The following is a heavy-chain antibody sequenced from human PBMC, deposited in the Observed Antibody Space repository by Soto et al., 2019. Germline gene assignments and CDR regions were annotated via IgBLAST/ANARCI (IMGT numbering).Heavy chain of an antibody. D-gene: IGHD4-17*01. Sequence: EVQLVESGGDLVKPGGSLRLSCVVSGLTLSDIWLNWVRQAPWKGLEWVGRIKSEAAGGTTDYAAPVKGRFTISRDDSENTLFLHMNSLRTEDTAVYYCSYGAHQYFDYWGQGALVTVSS. CDR1: GLTLSDIW. CDR2: IKSEAAGGTT. J-gene: IGHJ4*02. CDR3: SYGAHQYFDY. V-gene: IGHV3-15*07.